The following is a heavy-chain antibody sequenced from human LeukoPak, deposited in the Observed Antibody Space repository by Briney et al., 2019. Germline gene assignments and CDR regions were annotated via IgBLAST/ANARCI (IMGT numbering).Heavy chain of an antibody. Sequence: GGSLRLSCAASGFTFSGYPIHWVRQAPGKGLEWVAVISYDGSNKYYADSVKGRFTISRDNSKNTLYLQMNSLRAEGTAVYYCAKEGFDSWGQGTLVTVSS. CDR2: ISYDGSNK. CDR1: GFTFSGYP. V-gene: IGHV3-30-3*02. CDR3: AKEGFDS. J-gene: IGHJ4*02.